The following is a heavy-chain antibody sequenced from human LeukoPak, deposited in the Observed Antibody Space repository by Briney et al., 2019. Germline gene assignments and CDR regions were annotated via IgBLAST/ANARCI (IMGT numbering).Heavy chain of an antibody. CDR3: AKGRGWEASYYYYYMDV. J-gene: IGHJ6*03. V-gene: IGHV3-30*02. Sequence: GGSLRLSCAASGFTFSTYGMHWVRQAPGKGLEWVAFIRYDGRNKYYADSVKGRFTISRDNSKNTLCLQMNSLRAEDTAVYYCAKGRGWEASYYYYYMDVWGKGTTVTISS. CDR1: GFTFSTYG. CDR2: IRYDGRNK. D-gene: IGHD1-26*01.